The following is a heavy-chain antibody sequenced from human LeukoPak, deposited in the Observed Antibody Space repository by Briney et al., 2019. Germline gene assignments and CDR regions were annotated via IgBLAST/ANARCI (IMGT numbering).Heavy chain of an antibody. D-gene: IGHD2/OR15-2a*01. J-gene: IGHJ3*02. Sequence: PGGSLRLSCAASGFTFSSYSMNWVRQAPGKGLEWVSYISSSSSTIYYADSVKGRFTISRDNAKNSLYLQMNSLRAEDTAVYYCAREAFLRHPGAFDIWGQGTMVTVSS. CDR3: AREAFLRHPGAFDI. CDR1: GFTFSSYS. CDR2: ISSSSSTI. V-gene: IGHV3-48*04.